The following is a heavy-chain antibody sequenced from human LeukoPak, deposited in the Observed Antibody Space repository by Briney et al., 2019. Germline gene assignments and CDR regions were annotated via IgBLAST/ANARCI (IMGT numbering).Heavy chain of an antibody. J-gene: IGHJ5*02. Sequence: PSETLSLTCTVSGGSISSGGYYWSWIRQHPGKGLEWIGYIYYSGSTYYNPSLKSRVTISVDTSKNQFSLRLTSVTAADTAVYYCARRAEHGWFDPWGQGTLVTVSS. CDR2: IYYSGST. CDR1: GGSISSGGYY. D-gene: IGHD1-26*01. CDR3: ARRAEHGWFDP. V-gene: IGHV4-31*03.